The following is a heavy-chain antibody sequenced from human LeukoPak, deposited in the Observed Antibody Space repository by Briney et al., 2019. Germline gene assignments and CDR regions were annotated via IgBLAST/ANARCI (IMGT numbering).Heavy chain of an antibody. J-gene: IGHJ5*02. CDR2: IIPILGIA. V-gene: IGHV1-69*04. Sequence: GASVKVSCKASGGTFSSYAISWVRQAPGQGLEWMGRIIPILGIANYAQKFQGRVTITADKSTSTAYMELSSLRSEDTAVYYCARELTTDFWSGYFVLNWFDPWGQGTLVTVSS. D-gene: IGHD3-3*01. CDR3: ARELTTDFWSGYFVLNWFDP. CDR1: GGTFSSYA.